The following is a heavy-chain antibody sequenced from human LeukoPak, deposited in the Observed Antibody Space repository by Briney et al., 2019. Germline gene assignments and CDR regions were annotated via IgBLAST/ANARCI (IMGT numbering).Heavy chain of an antibody. J-gene: IGHJ4*02. CDR3: ARDGYSSSFDY. V-gene: IGHV3-30*03. D-gene: IGHD6-13*01. CDR2: ISYDGSNK. Sequence: GRSLRLSCAASGFTFSSYGMHWVRQAPGKGLEWVAVISYDGSNKYYADSVKGRFTISRDNAKNSLYLQMNSLRAEDTAVYYCARDGYSSSFDYWGQGTLVTVSS. CDR1: GFTFSSYG.